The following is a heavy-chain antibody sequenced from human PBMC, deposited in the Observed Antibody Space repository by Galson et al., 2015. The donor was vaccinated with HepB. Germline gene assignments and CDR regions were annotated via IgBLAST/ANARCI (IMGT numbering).Heavy chain of an antibody. CDR1: GDSVSSNSAG. J-gene: IGHJ4*02. CDR2: AYYRSKWYI. Sequence: CAISGDSVSSNSAGWNWIRQSPSRGFEWLGRAYYRSKWYIDYAESVKGRMIINPDTSKNQFSLQLFSVTPEDTAVFYCTRVGPTGTFDFWGQGTPVIVSS. V-gene: IGHV6-1*01. D-gene: IGHD1-7*01. CDR3: TRVGPTGTFDF.